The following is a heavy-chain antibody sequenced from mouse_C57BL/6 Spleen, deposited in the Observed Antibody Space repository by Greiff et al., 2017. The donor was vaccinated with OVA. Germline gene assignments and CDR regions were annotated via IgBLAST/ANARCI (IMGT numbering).Heavy chain of an antibody. Sequence: QVHVKQSGPELVKPGASVKISCKASGYAFSSSWMNWVKQRPGKGLEWIGRIYPGDGDTNYNGKFKGKATLTADKSSSTAYMQLSSLTSEDSAVYFCARGGSSWGYFDVWGTGTTVTVSS. J-gene: IGHJ1*03. CDR2: IYPGDGDT. D-gene: IGHD1-1*01. CDR3: ARGGSSWGYFDV. V-gene: IGHV1-82*01. CDR1: GYAFSSSW.